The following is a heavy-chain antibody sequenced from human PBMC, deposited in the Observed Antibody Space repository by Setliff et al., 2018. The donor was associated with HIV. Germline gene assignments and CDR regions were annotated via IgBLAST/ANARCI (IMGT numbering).Heavy chain of an antibody. Sequence: SETLSLTCSVSGYSISNGYYWGWFRQSPGKGLEWIATIYQTGSIYYNPSLQNRVTVSVDTSKPQFSLKMNSVTAADTAVYYCAITIVGVTTEMYWGQGTLVTVSS. CDR2: IYQTGSI. CDR1: GYSISNGYY. CDR3: AITIVGVTTEMY. V-gene: IGHV4-38-2*02. D-gene: IGHD2-21*02. J-gene: IGHJ4*02.